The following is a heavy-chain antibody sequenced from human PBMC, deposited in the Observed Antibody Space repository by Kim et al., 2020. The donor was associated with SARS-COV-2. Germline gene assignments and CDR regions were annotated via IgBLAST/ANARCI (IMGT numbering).Heavy chain of an antibody. Sequence: GGSLRLSCAASGFTFNNAWMTWVRQGPGKGLEWVGRIKRKTDGGTTDYAAPVKGRFTISRDDSKNTLYLQMNSLKTEDTAVYYCTTGGGVVVGTTGWFDPWGQGTLVIVSS. J-gene: IGHJ5*02. CDR3: TTGGGVVVGTTGWFDP. CDR2: IKRKTDGGTT. V-gene: IGHV3-15*01. CDR1: GFTFNNAW. D-gene: IGHD2-15*01.